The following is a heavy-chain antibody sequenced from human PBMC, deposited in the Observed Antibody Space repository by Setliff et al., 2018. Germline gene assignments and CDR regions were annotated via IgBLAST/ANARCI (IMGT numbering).Heavy chain of an antibody. D-gene: IGHD2-8*02. J-gene: IGHJ4*02. CDR2: IYYSGST. CDR1: GGSISSHY. V-gene: IGHV4-59*03. CDR3: TVYNTGSSKDHY. Sequence: SETLSLTCTVSGGSISSHYWSWIRQSPGKGLEWIGSIYYSGSTNYNPSLKSRVTISVDTSKNQFSLKLSSVTAADTALYYCTVYNTGSSKDHYWGQGTPVTVSS.